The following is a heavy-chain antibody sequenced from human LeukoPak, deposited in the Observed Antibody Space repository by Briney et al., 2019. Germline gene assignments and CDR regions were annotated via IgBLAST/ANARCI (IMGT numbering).Heavy chain of an antibody. CDR3: ARDLQGGYSKIDY. CDR2: ISSSSSYI. V-gene: IGHV3-21*06. CDR1: GFTLSTYS. D-gene: IGHD5-18*01. Sequence: GGSLRLSCAASGFTLSTYSMNWVRQAPGKGLEWVSSISSSSSYIYYADSVKGRFTISRDNAKSSLYLQMNSLRAEDTAVYYCARDLQGGYSKIDYWGQGTLVTVSS. J-gene: IGHJ4*02.